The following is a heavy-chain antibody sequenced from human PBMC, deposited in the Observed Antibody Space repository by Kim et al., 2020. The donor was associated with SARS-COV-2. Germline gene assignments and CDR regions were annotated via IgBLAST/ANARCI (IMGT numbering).Heavy chain of an antibody. Sequence: STSHTRSLKSRVTISVDTSKSQFSLKLTSVTAADAAVYFCARWGPGAFDYWGQGTLVTVSS. CDR3: ARWGPGAFDY. V-gene: IGHV4-39*07. J-gene: IGHJ4*02. CDR2: ST. D-gene: IGHD1-26*01.